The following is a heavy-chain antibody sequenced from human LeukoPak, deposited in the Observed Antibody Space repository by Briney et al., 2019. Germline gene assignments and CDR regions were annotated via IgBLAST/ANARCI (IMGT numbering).Heavy chain of an antibody. D-gene: IGHD2-15*01. CDR2: ISSAGRYI. V-gene: IGHV3-21*01. J-gene: IGHJ4*02. Sequence: PGGSLRLSCTASGFNFSHYTMTWVRQAPGKGLEWVSSISSAGRYIYYSESLKGRFTVSRDDASSSPSLQMDSLRAEDSAVYYCARASILPRCFGGSCFAPLDYWGQGSLIAVSS. CDR1: GFNFSHYT. CDR3: ARASILPRCFGGSCFAPLDY.